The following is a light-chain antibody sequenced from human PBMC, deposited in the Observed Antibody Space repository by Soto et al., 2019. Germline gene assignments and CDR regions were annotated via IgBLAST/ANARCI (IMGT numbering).Light chain of an antibody. CDR3: QQRTNKFWT. CDR2: DAS. CDR1: QSVSSY. V-gene: IGKV3-11*01. J-gene: IGKJ1*01. Sequence: EIVLTQSPATLSLSPGERATLSCRASQSVSSYFAWYQQKPGQAPRLLIYDASTRATGIPARFSGSGSGTDFTLTISSLEPEDFAVYYCQQRTNKFWTFGQGTKVEIK.